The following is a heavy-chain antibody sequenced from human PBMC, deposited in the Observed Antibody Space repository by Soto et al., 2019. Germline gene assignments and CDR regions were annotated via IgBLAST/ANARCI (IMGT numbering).Heavy chain of an antibody. V-gene: IGHV5-10-1*01. D-gene: IGHD1-26*01. Sequence: SWIRQHPGKGLEWMGRIDPSDSYTNYSPSFQGHVTISADKSISTAYLQWSSLKASDTAMYYCASKVANSGSYFHAFDIWGQGTMVTVSS. CDR2: IDPSDSYT. CDR3: ASKVANSGSYFHAFDI. J-gene: IGHJ3*02.